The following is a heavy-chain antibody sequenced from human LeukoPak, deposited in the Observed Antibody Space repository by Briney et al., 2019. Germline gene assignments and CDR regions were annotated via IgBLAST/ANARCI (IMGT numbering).Heavy chain of an antibody. CDR3: ARGITMVRGLENYFDY. D-gene: IGHD3-10*01. J-gene: IGHJ4*02. Sequence: PSETLSLTCTVSGGSISSSSYYWGWIRQPPGKGLEWIGSIYYSGSTYYNPSLKSRVTISVDTSKNQFSLKLSSVTAADTAVYYCARGITMVRGLENYFDYWGQETLVTVSS. V-gene: IGHV4-39*07. CDR2: IYYSGST. CDR1: GGSISSSSYY.